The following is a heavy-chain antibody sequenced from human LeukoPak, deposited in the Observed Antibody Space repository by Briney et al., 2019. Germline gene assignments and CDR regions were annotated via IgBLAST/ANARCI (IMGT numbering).Heavy chain of an antibody. D-gene: IGHD3-10*01. V-gene: IGHV3-23*01. CDR3: ARGYMVRGIRQTNFPFDY. CDR1: GFTFSSYA. J-gene: IGHJ4*02. Sequence: PGGSLRLSCAASGFTFSSYAMSWVRQAPGKGLEWVSAISGSGGSTYYADSVKGRFTISRDNSKNTLYLQMNSLRAEDTAVYYCARGYMVRGIRQTNFPFDYWGQGTLVTVSS. CDR2: ISGSGGST.